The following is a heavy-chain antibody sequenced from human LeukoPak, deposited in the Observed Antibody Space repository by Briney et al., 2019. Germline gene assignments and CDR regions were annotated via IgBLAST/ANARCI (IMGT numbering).Heavy chain of an antibody. V-gene: IGHV4-59*01. Sequence: PSETLSLTCTVSGGSISSYYWSWIRQPPGKGLEWIGYIHYTGSTNYTPSLKSRVTISVDTSKNPFSLNLSSVTAADTAVYYCAQCGLGMVWGQGALVTVSS. CDR2: IHYTGST. D-gene: IGHD3/OR15-3a*01. CDR1: GGSISSYY. CDR3: AQCGLGMV. J-gene: IGHJ4*02.